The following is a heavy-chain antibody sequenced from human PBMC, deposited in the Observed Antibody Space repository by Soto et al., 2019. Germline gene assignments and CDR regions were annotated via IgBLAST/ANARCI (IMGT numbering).Heavy chain of an antibody. D-gene: IGHD3-3*01. V-gene: IGHV3-30*18. J-gene: IGHJ5*02. CDR3: AKDRGELRFLEWLLPNWFDP. CDR2: TSYDGRSK. Sequence: GGSLRLSCAASGFIFSNYGMHWVRQAPGKGLEWVAVTSYDGRSKNYADSVKGRFTISRDNSKNTLYLRMNSLRPEDTAVYYCAKDRGELRFLEWLLPNWFDPWGKGTLVTVSS. CDR1: GFIFSNYG.